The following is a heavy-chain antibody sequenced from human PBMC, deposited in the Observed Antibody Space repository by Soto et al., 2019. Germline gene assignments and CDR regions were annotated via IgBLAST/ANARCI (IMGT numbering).Heavy chain of an antibody. V-gene: IGHV3-48*02. D-gene: IGHD5-18*01. Sequence: EVQLVESGGGLVQPGASLILSCTASGITISSYSMNWVRQAPGKGLEWLSYISSSKTTYADSVKGRFTISRDNAKNSVYLQMNSLRDEDTAVYYCVGDQDVHTPMVHGNYWGRGTRVTVSS. J-gene: IGHJ4*02. CDR1: GITISSYS. CDR2: ISSSKTT. CDR3: VGDQDVHTPMVHGNY.